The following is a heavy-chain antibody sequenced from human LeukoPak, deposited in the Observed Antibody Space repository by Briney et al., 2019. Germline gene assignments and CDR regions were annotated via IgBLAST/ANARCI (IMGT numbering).Heavy chain of an antibody. CDR2: INHSGST. D-gene: IGHD6-19*01. Sequence: SETLSLTCAVYGGSFSGYYWSWIRQPPGKGLEWVGEINHSGSTNYNPSLKSRVTISVDTSKNQFSLKLSSVTAADTAVYYCARGRSAVAEKAETFDYWGQGTLVTASS. V-gene: IGHV4-34*01. CDR1: GGSFSGYY. J-gene: IGHJ4*02. CDR3: ARGRSAVAEKAETFDY.